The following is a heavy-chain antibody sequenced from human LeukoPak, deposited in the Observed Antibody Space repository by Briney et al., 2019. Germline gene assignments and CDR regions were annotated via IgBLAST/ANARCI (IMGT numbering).Heavy chain of an antibody. CDR3: AKVGSGYYQYYFDY. CDR2: ISGSGGST. V-gene: IGHV3-23*01. Sequence: PGGSLRLSCAASGFTFSSYAMSWVRQAPGKGLEWVSAISGSGGSTYYADSVKGRFTISRDNSKNTLHLQMNSLRAEDTAVYYCAKVGSGYYQYYFDYWGQGTLVTVSS. J-gene: IGHJ4*02. CDR1: GFTFSSYA. D-gene: IGHD3-22*01.